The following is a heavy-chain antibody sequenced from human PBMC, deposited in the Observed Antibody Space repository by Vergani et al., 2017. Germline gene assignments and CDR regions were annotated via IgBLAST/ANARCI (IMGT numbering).Heavy chain of an antibody. CDR3: ASYDYGRATGFDY. Sequence: EVQLVESGGGLVQPGGSLRLSCAASGFTFSSYSMNWVRQAPGKGLEWVSYISSSSSTIYYADSVKGRFTISRDNAKNSLYLQMNSLRAEDTAVYYCASYDYGRATGFDYWGQGTLVTVSS. D-gene: IGHD4-17*01. J-gene: IGHJ4*02. V-gene: IGHV3-48*04. CDR1: GFTFSSYS. CDR2: ISSSSSTI.